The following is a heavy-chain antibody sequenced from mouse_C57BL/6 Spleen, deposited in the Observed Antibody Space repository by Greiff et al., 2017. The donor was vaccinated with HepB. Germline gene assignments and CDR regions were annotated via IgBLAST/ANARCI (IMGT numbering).Heavy chain of an antibody. CDR1: GFTFSDYG. V-gene: IGHV5-17*01. J-gene: IGHJ2*01. Sequence: EVKLMESGGGLVKPGGSLKLSCAASGFTFSDYGMHWVRQAPEKGLEWVAYISSGSSTIYYAETGKGRFTIYRDNANNTLFLQMTSLRSEDTAMYYCARGISYYFDYWGQGTTLTVSS. CDR3: ARGISYYFDY. CDR2: ISSGSSTI.